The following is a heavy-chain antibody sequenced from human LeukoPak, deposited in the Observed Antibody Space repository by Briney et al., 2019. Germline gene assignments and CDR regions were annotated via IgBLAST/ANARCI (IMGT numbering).Heavy chain of an antibody. CDR3: ARDGGPYGDYGFDY. V-gene: IGHV3-30*03. CDR1: GISFSTYG. D-gene: IGHD4-17*01. CDR2: ISGDGSNE. J-gene: IGHJ4*02. Sequence: GGSLRLSCAASGISFSTYGMHWVRQAPGKGLEWVAVISGDGSNEHYGDSVKGRFTISRDNSKNTLYLQMSSLRAEDTAVYYCARDGGPYGDYGFDYWGQGTLVTVSS.